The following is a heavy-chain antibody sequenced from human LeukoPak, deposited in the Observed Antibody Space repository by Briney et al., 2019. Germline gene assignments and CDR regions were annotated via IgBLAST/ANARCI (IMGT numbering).Heavy chain of an antibody. CDR1: GFTFSSYA. V-gene: IGHV3-23*01. CDR3: TRDPSY. Sequence: GGSLRLSCAASGFTFSSYAMNWVRQAPGKGLEWVSVISDSGGSKYYADSVQVRFTTSRDNSKNTLYLQMNSLRLEDTAIYYCTRDPSYWGQGTLVTVSS. CDR2: ISDSGGSK. J-gene: IGHJ4*02.